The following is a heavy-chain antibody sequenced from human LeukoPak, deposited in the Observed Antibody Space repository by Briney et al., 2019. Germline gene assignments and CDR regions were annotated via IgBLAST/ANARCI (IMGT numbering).Heavy chain of an antibody. CDR3: ARDLSYYFGSGTSALDV. CDR2: IYYTGSV. J-gene: IGHJ6*02. CDR1: GASISTGGYY. V-gene: IGHV4-31*03. Sequence: SQTLSLTCTFSGASISTGGYYWTWIRQPPGGGLEWIGYIYYTGSVDYNPSLKSRLTISFDKSKNQFSLKLNSVTAADTAIYYCARDLSYYFGSGTSALDVWGQGTAVTVS. D-gene: IGHD3-10*01.